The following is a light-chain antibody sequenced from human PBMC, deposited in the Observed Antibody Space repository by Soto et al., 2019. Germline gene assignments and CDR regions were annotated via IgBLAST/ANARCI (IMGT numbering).Light chain of an antibody. V-gene: IGLV2-23*01. CDR3: CSYAGTNTFV. Sequence: QSVLTQPASVSGSPGQSITISCTGTSSDVGSYNLVSWYQQHPGKAPKLMIYEGNKRPSGVSNRFSGSKSANTASLTISGLQTEDEADYYCCSYAGTNTFVFGTGTKVTV. J-gene: IGLJ1*01. CDR1: SSDVGSYNL. CDR2: EGN.